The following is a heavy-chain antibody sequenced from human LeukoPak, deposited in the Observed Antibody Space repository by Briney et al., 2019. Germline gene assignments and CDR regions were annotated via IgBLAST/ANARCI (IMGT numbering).Heavy chain of an antibody. CDR3: AKGRPTYYYDSSGYGFDY. J-gene: IGHJ4*02. Sequence: GGSLRLSCAASGFTFSSYAMSWVCQAPGKGLEWVSAISGSGGSTYYADSVKGRFTISRDNSKNTLYLQMNSLRAEDTAVYYCAKGRPTYYYDSSGYGFDYWGQGTLVTVSS. D-gene: IGHD3-22*01. CDR2: ISGSGGST. CDR1: GFTFSSYA. V-gene: IGHV3-23*01.